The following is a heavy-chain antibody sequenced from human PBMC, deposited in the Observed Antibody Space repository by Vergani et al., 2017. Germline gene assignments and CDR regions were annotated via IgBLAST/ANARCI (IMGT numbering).Heavy chain of an antibody. Sequence: QVQLQQWGAGLLKPSETLSLTCAVYGGSFSGYYWSWIRQPPGKGLEWIGEINHSGSTNYNPSLKSRVTISVDTSKNQFSLKLSSVTAADTAVYYCARLPMVRGVIRDYGGQGTLVTVSS. V-gene: IGHV4-34*01. CDR3: ARLPMVRGVIRDY. CDR2: INHSGST. J-gene: IGHJ4*02. CDR1: GGSFSGYY. D-gene: IGHD3-10*01.